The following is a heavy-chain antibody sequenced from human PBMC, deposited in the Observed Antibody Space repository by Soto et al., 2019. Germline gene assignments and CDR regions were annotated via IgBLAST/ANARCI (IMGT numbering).Heavy chain of an antibody. Sequence: QVQLQESGPGLVKPSQTLSLTCTVSGGSISSGDYYWSWIRQPPGKGLEWIGYIYYSGSTYYNPSLKSRVTISVDTSKNQFSLKLSSVTAADTAVYYCARVSLLLYDSSGYYLDYWGQGTLVTVSS. V-gene: IGHV4-30-4*01. CDR1: GGSISSGDYY. CDR3: ARVSLLLYDSSGYYLDY. J-gene: IGHJ4*02. D-gene: IGHD3-22*01. CDR2: IYYSGST.